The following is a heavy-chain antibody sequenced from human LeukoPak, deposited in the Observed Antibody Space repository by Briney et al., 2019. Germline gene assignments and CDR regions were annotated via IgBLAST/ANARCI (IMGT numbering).Heavy chain of an antibody. J-gene: IGHJ4*02. CDR1: GYTFTGYY. CDR3: ARDLELRGPIDY. Sequence: ASVKVSCKASGYTFTGYYMHWVRQAPGQGLEWMGRINPNSGGTNYAQKFQGRVTMTRDTSISTAYMELSRLRSDDTAVYYRARDLELRGPIDYWGQGTLVTVSS. D-gene: IGHD4-17*01. V-gene: IGHV1-2*06. CDR2: INPNSGGT.